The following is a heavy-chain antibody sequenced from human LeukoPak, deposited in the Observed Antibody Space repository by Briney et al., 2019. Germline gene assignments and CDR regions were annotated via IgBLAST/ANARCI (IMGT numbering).Heavy chain of an antibody. Sequence: PSETLSLTCTVSGGSISSGSYYWSWIRQPAGKGLEWIGRIYTSGSTNYNPSLKSRVTKSVDTSKNQFSLKLSSVTAADTAVYYCARLSHWFDPWGQGTLVTVSS. CDR1: GGSISSGSYY. D-gene: IGHD3-16*02. J-gene: IGHJ5*02. V-gene: IGHV4-61*02. CDR3: ARLSHWFDP. CDR2: IYTSGST.